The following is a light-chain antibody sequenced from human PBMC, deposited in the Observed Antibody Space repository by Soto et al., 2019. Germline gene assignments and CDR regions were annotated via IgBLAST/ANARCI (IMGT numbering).Light chain of an antibody. CDR3: QQYNDWPRT. Sequence: EIVMTQSPVTLSVSPGERATLSCRASQSIGSHLAWYQQRPGQAPRLLIYGASTRATGIPARFSGSGSGTEFTLTISSLQSEDFAVYYCQQYNDWPRTFGQGTKVEIK. V-gene: IGKV3-15*01. CDR1: QSIGSH. J-gene: IGKJ1*01. CDR2: GAS.